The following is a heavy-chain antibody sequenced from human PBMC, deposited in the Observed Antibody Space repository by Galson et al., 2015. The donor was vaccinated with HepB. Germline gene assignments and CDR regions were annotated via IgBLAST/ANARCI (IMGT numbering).Heavy chain of an antibody. V-gene: IGHV3-30*18. J-gene: IGHJ4*02. Sequence: SLRLSCAASGFTFSSYGMHWVRQAPGKGLEWVAVISYDGSNKYYADSVKGRFTISRDNSKNTLYLQMNSLRAEDTAVYYCAKDPRGVTMPGYWGQGTLVAVSS. D-gene: IGHD2-2*01. CDR2: ISYDGSNK. CDR1: GFTFSSYG. CDR3: AKDPRGVTMPGY.